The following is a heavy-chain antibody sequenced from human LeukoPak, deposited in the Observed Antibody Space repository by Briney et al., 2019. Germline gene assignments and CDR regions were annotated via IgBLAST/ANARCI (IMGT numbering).Heavy chain of an antibody. CDR1: GFTGPSFA. CDR3: AKSYDSGGYPLGDY. Sequence: GGSLTLSCSASGFTGPSFAMAWVRQAPGKGLEWVSGIAADATSTYYADSVKGRFTISRDNSRKTVHLQMNSLRAEDTAVYYCAKSYDSGGYPLGDYWGQGTLVTVSS. D-gene: IGHD3-22*01. J-gene: IGHJ4*02. V-gene: IGHV3-23*01. CDR2: IAADATST.